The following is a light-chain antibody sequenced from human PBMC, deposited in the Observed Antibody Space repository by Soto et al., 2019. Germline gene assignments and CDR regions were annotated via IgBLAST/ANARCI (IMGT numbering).Light chain of an antibody. CDR2: EVS. CDR3: SSYTSSSTLYV. Sequence: LTQPASVSGSPGQSITISCTGTSSDVGGYNYVSWYQQHPGKAPKLLIYEVSYRPSGVSNRFSGSKSGNTASLTISGLQAEDEADYYCSSYTSSSTLYVFGTGTKVTVL. V-gene: IGLV2-14*01. J-gene: IGLJ1*01. CDR1: SSDVGGYNY.